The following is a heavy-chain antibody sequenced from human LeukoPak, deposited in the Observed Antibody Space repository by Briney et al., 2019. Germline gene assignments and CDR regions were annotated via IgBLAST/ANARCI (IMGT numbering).Heavy chain of an antibody. CDR3: ARQRLQLTHRIDS. CDR1: GGSISSTDSH. D-gene: IGHD5-18*01. J-gene: IGHJ4*02. Sequence: PSETLSLTCSVSGGSISSTDSHWGWIRQPPGKGLEWIGSIPYSGITYYNPSLKSRVTVSVDTSKIQFFLRLTSVTAADTAVYYCARQRLQLTHRIDSWGQGTLVTVSS. V-gene: IGHV4-39*01. CDR2: IPYSGIT.